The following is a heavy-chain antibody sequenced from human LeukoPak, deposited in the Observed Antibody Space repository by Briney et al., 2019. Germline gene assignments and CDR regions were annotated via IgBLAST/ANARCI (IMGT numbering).Heavy chain of an antibody. Sequence: SVKVSCRASVGTFSSYAISWVRQAPGQGLEWMGRIIPIFGTANYAQKFQGRVTITTDESTSTAYMELSSLRSEDTAVYYCARGKYYDFWSGYSYWGQGTLVTVSS. D-gene: IGHD3-3*01. J-gene: IGHJ4*02. CDR1: VGTFSSYA. V-gene: IGHV1-69*05. CDR3: ARGKYYDFWSGYSY. CDR2: IIPIFGTA.